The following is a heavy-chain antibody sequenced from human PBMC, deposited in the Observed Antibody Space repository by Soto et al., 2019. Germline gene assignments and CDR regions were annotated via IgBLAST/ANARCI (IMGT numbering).Heavy chain of an antibody. Sequence: QVQLQESGPGLVKPSGTLSLTCAVSGGSISSSNWWSWVRQPPGKGLEWIGEIYHSGSTNYNPSLTSRVTISVDKSNNQVTLKLSSVTGADTAVYYCARRYSSSWHDFDYWGQGTLVIVSS. CDR3: ARRYSSSWHDFDY. D-gene: IGHD6-13*01. CDR2: IYHSGST. V-gene: IGHV4-4*02. CDR1: GGSISSSNW. J-gene: IGHJ4*02.